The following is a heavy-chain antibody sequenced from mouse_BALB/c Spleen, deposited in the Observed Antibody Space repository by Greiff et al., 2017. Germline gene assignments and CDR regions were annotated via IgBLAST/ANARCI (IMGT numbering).Heavy chain of an antibody. D-gene: IGHD2-3*01. CDR1: GYTFTEYT. CDR2: INPNNGGT. Sequence: VQLLQSGPELVKPGASVKISCTTSGYTFTEYTMHWVKQSHGKSLEWIGGINPNNGGTSYNQKFKGKATLTVDNSTSTAYMELRSLTSEDSAIYYCARFDGYYAYYAMDYWGQGTSVTVSS. V-gene: IGHV1-18*01. J-gene: IGHJ4*01. CDR3: ARFDGYYAYYAMDY.